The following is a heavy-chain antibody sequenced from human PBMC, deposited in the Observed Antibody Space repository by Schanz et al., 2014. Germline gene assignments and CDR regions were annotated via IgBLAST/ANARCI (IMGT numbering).Heavy chain of an antibody. D-gene: IGHD3-9*01. V-gene: IGHV3-23*04. Sequence: EVHLVESGGGLVKRGGSLRLSCAASGFTISSYSMNWVRQAPGKGLEWVSGFIVDSGNTYYAGSVKGRFSISRDYSKNTLYLQMNSLRAEDTAVYYCAKQIHYDILTVTRNWGQGTLVTVSS. CDR2: FIVDSGNT. CDR1: GFTISSYS. J-gene: IGHJ4*02. CDR3: AKQIHYDILTVTRN.